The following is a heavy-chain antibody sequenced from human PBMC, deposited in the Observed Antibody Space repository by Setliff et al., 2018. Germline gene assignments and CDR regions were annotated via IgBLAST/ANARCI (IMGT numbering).Heavy chain of an antibody. Sequence: GGSLRLSCAASGFTFSNYAMGWVRQAPGEGLEWVSSISGSASSTYYADSVKGRFTISRDNSKNTLFLQMLSLRVEDTAVYYRARNDYGDYYFDYWGQGTLVTVSS. CDR2: ISGSASST. D-gene: IGHD4-17*01. V-gene: IGHV3-23*01. J-gene: IGHJ4*02. CDR3: ARNDYGDYYFDY. CDR1: GFTFSNYA.